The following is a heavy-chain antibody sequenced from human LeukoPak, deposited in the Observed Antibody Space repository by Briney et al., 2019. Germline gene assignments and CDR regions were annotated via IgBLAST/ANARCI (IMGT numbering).Heavy chain of an antibody. CDR3: ARDLGEVMPDWFDP. D-gene: IGHD3-16*01. CDR1: GYTLTELS. J-gene: IGHJ5*02. Sequence: ASVKVSCKVSGYTLTELSMHWVRQAPGKGLEWMGGFDPEDGETIYAQKFQGRVTMTEDTSTDTAYMELRSLRSDDTAVYYCARDLGEVMPDWFDPWGQGTLVTVSS. CDR2: FDPEDGET. V-gene: IGHV1-24*01.